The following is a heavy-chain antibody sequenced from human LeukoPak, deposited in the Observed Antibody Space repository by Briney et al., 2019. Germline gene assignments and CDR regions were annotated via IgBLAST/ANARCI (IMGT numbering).Heavy chain of an antibody. CDR3: ARGSEGYCSGGGCYYGMDV. CDR2: ISSSSSYI. Sequence: GGSLRLSCAASGFTFSSYTINWVRQAPGKGLEWVSYISSSSSYIYYADSVKGRFTISRDNAENSLYLQMNSLRAGDTAVYYCARGSEGYCSGGGCYYGMDVWGQGTTVTVSS. D-gene: IGHD2-15*01. CDR1: GFTFSSYT. J-gene: IGHJ6*01. V-gene: IGHV3-21*01.